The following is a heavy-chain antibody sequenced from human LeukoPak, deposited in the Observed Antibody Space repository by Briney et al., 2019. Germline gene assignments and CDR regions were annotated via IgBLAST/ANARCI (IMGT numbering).Heavy chain of an antibody. J-gene: IGHJ5*02. CDR1: GGSFSGYY. Sequence: PSETLSLTCAVYGGSFSGYYWSWIRQPPGKGLEWIGEINHSGSTNYNPSLKSRVTISVDTSKNQFSLKLSSVTAADTAVYYCARGLLLWFGRGWFDPWGQGTLVTVSS. CDR3: ARGLLLWFGRGWFDP. V-gene: IGHV4-34*01. D-gene: IGHD3-10*01. CDR2: INHSGST.